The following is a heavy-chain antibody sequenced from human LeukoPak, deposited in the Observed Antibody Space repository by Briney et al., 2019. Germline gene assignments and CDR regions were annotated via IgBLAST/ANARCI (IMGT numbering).Heavy chain of an antibody. J-gene: IGHJ5*02. CDR2: IDPSDSYI. Sequence: GKSLRISCKASGYTFTNYWINWVRQMPGKGLEWMGRIDPSDSYIDYSPSFQGHVTLSVDKSTTTAYLQWSSLKASDTAMYYCARPPTNYYGLGPFDPWGQGTQVTVSS. CDR1: GYTFTNYW. V-gene: IGHV5-10-1*01. CDR3: ARPPTNYYGLGPFDP. D-gene: IGHD3-10*01.